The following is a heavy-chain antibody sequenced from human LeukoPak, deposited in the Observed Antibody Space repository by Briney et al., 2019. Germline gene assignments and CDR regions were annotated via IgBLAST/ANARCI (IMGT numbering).Heavy chain of an antibody. Sequence: ASVKVSCKASGYTFTNYGISWVRQAPGQGLEWMGWISAYNGNTNYALKLQGRVTMTTDTSTSTAYMELRSLRSDDTAVYYCARGYSGYVGTKKIRFDYWGQGTLVTVSS. J-gene: IGHJ4*02. CDR1: GYTFTNYG. D-gene: IGHD5-12*01. V-gene: IGHV1-18*01. CDR3: ARGYSGYVGTKKIRFDY. CDR2: ISAYNGNT.